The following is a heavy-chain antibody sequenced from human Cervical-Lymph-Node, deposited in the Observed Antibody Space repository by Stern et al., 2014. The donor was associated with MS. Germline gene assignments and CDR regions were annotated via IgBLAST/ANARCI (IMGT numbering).Heavy chain of an antibody. Sequence: VQLGQSGGGLAQPGGSLRLSCGGSGFTFSNFAMTWIRQAPGKGLEWVSGSGTDGGTHYAESVKGRFSISRDNSENTLYLQMDRLRVEDTAVYYCGKDLHYWSADSWGQGTLVTVSS. CDR1: GFTFSNFA. CDR2: SGTDGGT. J-gene: IGHJ4*02. CDR3: GKDLHYWSADS. D-gene: IGHD1-1*01. V-gene: IGHV3-23*04.